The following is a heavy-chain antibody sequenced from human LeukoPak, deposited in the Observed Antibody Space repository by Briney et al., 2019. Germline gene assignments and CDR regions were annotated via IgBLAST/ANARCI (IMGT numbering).Heavy chain of an antibody. J-gene: IGHJ4*02. V-gene: IGHV3-66*01. CDR2: IYSGGFT. CDR1: VFTVSVDN. Sequence: PLGSPRLSSAASVFTVSVDNMSRGPEAPEKGLEWVSVIYSGGFTSYADSVKGRFIISRDNSKNTLYLQMNSLRAEDTAVYYCARDGPFDYWGQGTLVTVSS. CDR3: ARDGPFDY.